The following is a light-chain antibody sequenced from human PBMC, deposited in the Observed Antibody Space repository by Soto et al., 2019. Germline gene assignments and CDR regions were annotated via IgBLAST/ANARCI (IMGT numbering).Light chain of an antibody. V-gene: IGLV2-8*01. J-gene: IGLJ2*01. CDR1: GSDVGGYNY. Sequence: QSALTQPPSASGSPGQSVTISCTGTGSDVGGYNYVSWYQQHPGKAPKLMIYEVSKRPSGVPDRFSGSKSGNTASLTVSGLQPEDEADYHCSSYAGNNILVFGGGTKLTVL. CDR3: SSYAGNNILV. CDR2: EVS.